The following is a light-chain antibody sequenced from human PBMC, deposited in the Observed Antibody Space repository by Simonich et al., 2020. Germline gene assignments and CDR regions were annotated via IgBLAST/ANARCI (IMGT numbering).Light chain of an antibody. CDR1: QSVLYSSNNTNF. J-gene: IGKJ4*01. CDR2: WAS. Sequence: DIVMTQSQDSLAVSLGERVTINCTSSQSVLYSSNNTNFLAWYQQKPGQPPKQLIYWASTRESGVPDRFSGSGSGTDFTLTISSLQAEDVAVYYCQQYYSTPPTFGGGTKVEIK. CDR3: QQYYSTPPT. V-gene: IGKV4-1*01.